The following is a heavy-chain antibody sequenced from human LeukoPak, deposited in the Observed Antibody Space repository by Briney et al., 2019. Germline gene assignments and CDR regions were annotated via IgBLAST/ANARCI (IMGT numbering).Heavy chain of an antibody. V-gene: IGHV3-7*05. J-gene: IGHJ5*02. D-gene: IGHD7-27*01. CDR2: INHDGTDK. CDR3: AREDWGPRFDP. Sequence: GGSLRLSCAASGFTFSNSWMTWVRQAPGKGLHWVANINHDGTDKNYADSVKGRFTISRDNAKRSVFLQMNSLRAEDTGLYYCAREDWGPRFDPRGQGTLVTVSS. CDR1: GFTFSNSW.